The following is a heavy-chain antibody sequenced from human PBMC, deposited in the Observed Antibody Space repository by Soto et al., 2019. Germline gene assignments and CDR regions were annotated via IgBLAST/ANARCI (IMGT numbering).Heavy chain of an antibody. D-gene: IGHD1-26*01. Sequence: QVQLLQSGAEVKKPGASVKVSCKASGDTFTANYIHWVRQATGQGFEWMGWINPKSGGTKYPQKLQGRVTRTRDTSLSTVDMTLTRLTSDDTAVYYCARDLAKGGGSAGFDYWGQGTLVTVSS. CDR1: GDTFTANY. J-gene: IGHJ4*02. V-gene: IGHV1-2*02. CDR2: INPKSGGT. CDR3: ARDLAKGGGSAGFDY.